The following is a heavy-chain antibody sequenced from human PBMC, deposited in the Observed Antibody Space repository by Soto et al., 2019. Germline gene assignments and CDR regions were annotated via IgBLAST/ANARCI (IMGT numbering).Heavy chain of an antibody. CDR3: ARQGGSSWYGVYYYYGMDV. V-gene: IGHV4-59*01. J-gene: IGHJ6*02. CDR1: GGSISSYY. CDR2: IYYSGST. D-gene: IGHD6-13*01. Sequence: SETLSLTCTVSGGSISSYYWSWIRQPPGKGLEWIGYIYYSGSTNYNPSLKSRVTISVDTSKNQFSLKLSSVTAADTAVYYCARQGGSSWYGVYYYYGMDVWGQGTTVTVSS.